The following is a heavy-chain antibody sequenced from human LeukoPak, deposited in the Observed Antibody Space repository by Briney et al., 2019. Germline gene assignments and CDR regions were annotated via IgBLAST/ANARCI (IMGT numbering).Heavy chain of an antibody. CDR1: GFTFNSYA. CDR2: ISGSGGST. D-gene: IGHD5-24*01. Sequence: QAGGSLRLSCAASGFTFNSYAMSWVPQTPGQGLEWGSAISGSGGSTYYADSVKGRFTISRDNSKNTLYLQMNSLRAEDTAVYYCAKGDGYNLGYYYYYMDVWGKGTTVTVSS. V-gene: IGHV3-23*01. J-gene: IGHJ6*03. CDR3: AKGDGYNLGYYYYYMDV.